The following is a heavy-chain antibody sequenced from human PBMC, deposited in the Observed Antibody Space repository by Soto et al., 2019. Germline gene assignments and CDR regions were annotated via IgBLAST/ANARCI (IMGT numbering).Heavy chain of an antibody. CDR3: ARLYYDYV. CDR2: ISYDSDTI. J-gene: IGHJ6*02. V-gene: IGHV3-48*02. D-gene: IGHD3-3*01. CDR1: GFTFGTYS. Sequence: AGGSLRLSCAGSGFTFGTYSMNWVRQAAGKGLEWIAYISYDSDTIQYADSVKGRFTISRDNAKNSLYLQMNSLRDEDTAVYYCARLYYDYVWGHGTTVTVSS.